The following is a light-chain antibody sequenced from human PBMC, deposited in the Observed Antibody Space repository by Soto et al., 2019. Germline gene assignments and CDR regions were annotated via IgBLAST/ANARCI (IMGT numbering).Light chain of an antibody. V-gene: IGKV3-15*01. CDR1: QSVSSN. J-gene: IGKJ2*01. CDR3: QQFNNWPLYT. CDR2: SAS. Sequence: EIVMTQSPATLSVSPGERATLSCRASQSVSSNLAWYQQKPGQAPRLLMFSASTRATGIPARFSGSVSETDFTLTISSLQSEDFAVYYCQQFNNWPLYTFGQGTKLEIK.